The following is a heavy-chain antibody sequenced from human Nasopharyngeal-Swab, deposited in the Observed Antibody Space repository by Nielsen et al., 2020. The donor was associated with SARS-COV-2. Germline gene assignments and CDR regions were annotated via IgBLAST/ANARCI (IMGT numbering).Heavy chain of an antibody. CDR2: SSAYNGNT. D-gene: IGHD3-9*01. Sequence: WVRQAPGQGLEWMGWSSAYNGNTNYAQKLQGRVTMTTDTSTSTAYMELRSLRSDDTAVYYCARDTSVLRYFDWLSHAFDIWGQGTMVTVSS. V-gene: IGHV1-18*01. J-gene: IGHJ3*02. CDR3: ARDTSVLRYFDWLSHAFDI.